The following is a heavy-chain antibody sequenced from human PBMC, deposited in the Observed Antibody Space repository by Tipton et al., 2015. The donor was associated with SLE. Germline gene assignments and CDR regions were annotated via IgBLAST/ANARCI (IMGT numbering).Heavy chain of an antibody. Sequence: SLRLSCAASGFTFSSYAMSWVRQAPGKGLEWVSAISGSGGSTYYADSVKGRFTISRDNSKNTLYLQMNSLRAEDTAVYYCATSGWPPDAFDIWGQGTMVTVSS. CDR3: ATSGWPPDAFDI. J-gene: IGHJ3*02. CDR2: ISGSGGST. CDR1: GFTFSSYA. V-gene: IGHV3-23*01. D-gene: IGHD6-19*01.